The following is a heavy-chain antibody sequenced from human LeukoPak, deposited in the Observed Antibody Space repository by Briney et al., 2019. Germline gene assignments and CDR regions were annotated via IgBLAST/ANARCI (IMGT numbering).Heavy chain of an antibody. D-gene: IGHD6-13*01. CDR1: GFTFSDYN. CDR2: ITNGGSTI. CDR3: ACASSHRIAAGGDY. J-gene: IGHJ4*02. Sequence: GGSLRLSCAASGFTFSDYNMNWVRQAPGKGLEWVSYITNGGSTIHHADSVKGRFTISRDNAKKTLYLQMNSLRAEDTAVYYCACASSHRIAAGGDYWGQGTLVTVSS. V-gene: IGHV3-11*04.